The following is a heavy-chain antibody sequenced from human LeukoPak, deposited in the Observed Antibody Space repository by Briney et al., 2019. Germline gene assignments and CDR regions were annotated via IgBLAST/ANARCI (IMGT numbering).Heavy chain of an antibody. CDR2: IYYSGST. Sequence: PSETLSLTCTVSGGSISSSSYYWGWIRQPPGKGLEWIGSIYYSGSTYYNPSLKSRVTISVDTSKNQFSLKLSSVTAADTAVYYCARQATNGGYWGQGTLVTVSS. D-gene: IGHD3-16*01. CDR3: ARQATNGGY. V-gene: IGHV4-39*01. J-gene: IGHJ4*02. CDR1: GGSISSSSYY.